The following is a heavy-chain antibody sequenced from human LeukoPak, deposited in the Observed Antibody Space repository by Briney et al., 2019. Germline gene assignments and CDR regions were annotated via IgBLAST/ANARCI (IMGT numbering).Heavy chain of an antibody. Sequence: SETLSLTCTVSGGSINSYYRSWIRQPPGKGLEWIGYIYYSGSTNYNPSLKSRVTISVDTSKNQFSLKLSSVTAADTAVYYCARDSDYGRFDYWGQGTLVTVSS. J-gene: IGHJ4*02. V-gene: IGHV4-59*01. CDR1: GGSINSYY. CDR3: ARDSDYGRFDY. CDR2: IYYSGST. D-gene: IGHD3-10*01.